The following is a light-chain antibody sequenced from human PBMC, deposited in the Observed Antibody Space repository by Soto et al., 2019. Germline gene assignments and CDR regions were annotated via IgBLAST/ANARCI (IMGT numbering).Light chain of an antibody. Sequence: QSALTQPASVSGSPGQSITISCTGTSSDVGGYNYVSWYQQHPGKAPKLMIYDVSNRPSGVSNRFSGSKAGNTASLTISGLQAEDEADYYCSSHTSRSILLVFGGGTKLTVL. CDR3: SSHTSRSILLV. CDR1: SSDVGGYNY. V-gene: IGLV2-14*03. CDR2: DVS. J-gene: IGLJ2*01.